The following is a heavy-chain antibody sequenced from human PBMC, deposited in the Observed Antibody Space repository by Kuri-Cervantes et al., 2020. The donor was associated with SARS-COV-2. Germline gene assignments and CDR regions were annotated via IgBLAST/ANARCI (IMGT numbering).Heavy chain of an antibody. CDR3: ARDPTPYYDFWSGSYYFDY. D-gene: IGHD3-3*01. CDR2: ISGSGGST. CDR1: GFTFSSYA. J-gene: IGHJ4*02. Sequence: GESLKISCAASGFTFSSYAMSWVRQAPGKGLEWVSAISGSGGSTYYADSVKGRFTISRDNSKNTLYLQMNSLRAEDTAVYYCARDPTPYYDFWSGSYYFDYWGQGTLVTVSS. V-gene: IGHV3-23*01.